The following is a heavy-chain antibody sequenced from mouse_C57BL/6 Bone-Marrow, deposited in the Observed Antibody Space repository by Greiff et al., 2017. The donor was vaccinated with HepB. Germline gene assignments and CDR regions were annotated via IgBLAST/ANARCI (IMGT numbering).Heavy chain of an antibody. V-gene: IGHV1-20*01. CDR1: GYSFTGYF. CDR3: ARSYYYGSSYRYAMDY. Sequence: VQLQQSGPELVKPGDSVKISCKASGYSFTGYFMNWVMQSHGKSLEWIGRINPYNGDTFYNQKFKGKATLTVDKSSSTAHMELRSLTSEDSAVYYCARSYYYGSSYRYAMDYWGQGTSVTVSS. CDR2: INPYNGDT. D-gene: IGHD1-1*01. J-gene: IGHJ4*01.